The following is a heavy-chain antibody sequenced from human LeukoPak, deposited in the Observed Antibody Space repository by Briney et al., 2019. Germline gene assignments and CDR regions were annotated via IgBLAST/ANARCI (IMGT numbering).Heavy chain of an antibody. D-gene: IGHD3-10*01. J-gene: IGHJ4*02. CDR3: AKEGSALWFGELSWYFDY. CDR1: GFTFSSYG. CDR2: ISGSGGST. V-gene: IGHV3-23*01. Sequence: GGSLRLSCAASGFTFSSYGMSWVRQAPGKGLEWVSEISGSGGSTYYADSVKGRFTISRDNSKNTLYLQMNSLRAEDTAVYYCAKEGSALWFGELSWYFDYWGQGTLVTVSS.